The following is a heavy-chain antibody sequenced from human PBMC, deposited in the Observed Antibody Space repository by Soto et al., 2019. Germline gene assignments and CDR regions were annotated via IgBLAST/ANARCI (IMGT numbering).Heavy chain of an antibody. CDR3: AKGGPPGLVTSDFNY. D-gene: IGHD6-19*01. CDR1: GFTFSDYA. V-gene: IGHV3-30*18. J-gene: IGHJ4*02. CDR2: VSHDGRNT. Sequence: VQLVESGGGVVQPGRSLRLSCAASGFTFSDYAMHWVRQAPGKGLEWVAVVSHDGRNTHYADSVKGRFTISRDSSKKMLSLAITSLRVEDTAVYFCAKGGPPGLVTSDFNYWGQGALVTVSS.